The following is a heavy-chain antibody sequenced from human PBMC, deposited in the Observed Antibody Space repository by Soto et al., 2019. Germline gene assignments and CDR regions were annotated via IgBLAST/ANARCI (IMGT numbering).Heavy chain of an antibody. J-gene: IGHJ6*02. Sequence: EVQLVQSGAEVKKPGESLKISCKGSGYSFTSYWIGWVRQMPGKGLEWMGIIYPGDSDTRYSPSFQGQVTISADKSISTAYLQWSSLKASDTAMYYCARGGQTTVTNRSYYYYGMDVWGQGTTVTVSS. V-gene: IGHV5-51*01. CDR2: IYPGDSDT. CDR3: ARGGQTTVTNRSYYYYGMDV. D-gene: IGHD4-17*01. CDR1: GYSFTSYW.